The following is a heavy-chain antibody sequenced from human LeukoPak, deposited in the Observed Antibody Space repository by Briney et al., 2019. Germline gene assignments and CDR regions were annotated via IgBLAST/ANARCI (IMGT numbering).Heavy chain of an antibody. CDR2: IYYSGST. V-gene: IGHV4-59*01. J-gene: IGHJ3*02. Sequence: SETLSLTCAVYGGSFSGYYWSWIRQPPGKGLEWIGYIYYSGSTNYNPSLKSRVTISVDTSKNQFSLRLSSVTAADTAVYYCARFGALPLGFDIWGQGTMVTVSS. CDR1: GGSFSGYY. CDR3: ARFGALPLGFDI. D-gene: IGHD3-16*01.